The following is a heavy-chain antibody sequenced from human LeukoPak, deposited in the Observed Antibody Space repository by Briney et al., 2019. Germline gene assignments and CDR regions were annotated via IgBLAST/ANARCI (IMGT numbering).Heavy chain of an antibody. D-gene: IGHD3-3*01. CDR1: GGSISSYY. CDR3: ARDGVGVVKNWFDP. CDR2: IYYSGST. V-gene: IGHV4-59*12. J-gene: IGHJ5*02. Sequence: SETLSLTCTVSGGSISSYYWSWIRQPPGKGLEWIGYIYYSGSTNYNPSLKSRVTISVDTSKNQFSLKLSSVTAADTAVYYCARDGVGVVKNWFDPWGQGTLVTVSS.